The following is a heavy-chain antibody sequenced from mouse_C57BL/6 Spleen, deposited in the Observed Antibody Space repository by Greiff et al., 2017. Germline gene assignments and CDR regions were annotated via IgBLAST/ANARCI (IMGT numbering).Heavy chain of an antibody. CDR1: GFNIKDYY. V-gene: IGHV14-2*01. Sequence: EVQLQQSGAELVKPGASVKLSCTASGFNIKDYYMPWVKQRTEQGLEWIGRIEPEAGENKYAPKFQGKATITADTSSNTAYLQLSSLTSEDTAVYYCARIYDGYYAWFAYWGQGTLVTVSA. CDR2: IEPEAGEN. CDR3: ARIYDGYYAWFAY. J-gene: IGHJ3*01. D-gene: IGHD2-3*01.